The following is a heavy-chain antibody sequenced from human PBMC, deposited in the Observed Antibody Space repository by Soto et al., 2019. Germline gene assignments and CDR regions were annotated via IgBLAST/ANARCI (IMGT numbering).Heavy chain of an antibody. CDR3: ARDGWELARGTEYFQH. Sequence: QLQLQESGSGLVKPSQTLSLTCAVSGGSISSGGYSWSWIRQPPGKGLEWIGYIYHSGSTNYNPSLKSRVTMSVDTSKNQFSLKLSSVTAADTAVYYCARDGWELARGTEYFQHWGQGTLVTVSS. D-gene: IGHD1-26*01. J-gene: IGHJ1*01. CDR2: IYHSGST. CDR1: GGSISSGGYS. V-gene: IGHV4-30-2*01.